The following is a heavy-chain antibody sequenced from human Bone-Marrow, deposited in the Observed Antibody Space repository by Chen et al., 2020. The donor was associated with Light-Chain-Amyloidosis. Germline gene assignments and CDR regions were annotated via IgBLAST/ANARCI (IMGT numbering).Heavy chain of an antibody. Sequence: QVQLVQSGAEVKKPGSSVKVSCTASGGTFSNYAISWIRQAPGQRLEWIGGITPLFGTPNYAQKFQGRVTITADKITSTVYVELRSLKHEDTAVYYCARGPGDTSGYFYLYWGQGTPITVSS. D-gene: IGHD3-22*01. CDR2: ITPLFGTP. CDR3: ARGPGDTSGYFYLY. V-gene: IGHV1-69*06. CDR1: GGTFSNYA. J-gene: IGHJ4*02.